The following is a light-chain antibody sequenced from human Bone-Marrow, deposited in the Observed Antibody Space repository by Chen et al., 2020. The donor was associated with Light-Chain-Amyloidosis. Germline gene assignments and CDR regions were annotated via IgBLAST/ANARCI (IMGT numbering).Light chain of an antibody. CDR3: CSYAGDSWG. Sequence: QSALTQPPSASGAPGQSVTISCTGTNSDVGRYDYVSWYQQHPGKAPQFLIYAVIKRSSGVPARFSGSKSGNTPSLTVCGRQAEDESDYYCCSYAGDSWGFGGGTKLTV. CDR1: NSDVGRYDY. V-gene: IGLV2-8*01. J-gene: IGLJ3*02. CDR2: AVI.